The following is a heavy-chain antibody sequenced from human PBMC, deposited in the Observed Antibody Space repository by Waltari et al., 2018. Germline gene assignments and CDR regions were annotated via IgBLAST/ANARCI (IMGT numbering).Heavy chain of an antibody. V-gene: IGHV3-30-3*01. CDR3: ARALGFDY. J-gene: IGHJ4*02. Sequence: VQLVESGGGVVQPGRSLSFPCAASGLTFSCYAIRWVRQAPGKGLEGVAVISYDGSNKYYADSVKCRFTISRDNSKNTLYLQMNSLRAEDTAVYYCARALGFDYWGQGTLVTVSS. D-gene: IGHD7-27*01. CDR2: ISYDGSNK. CDR1: GLTFSCYA.